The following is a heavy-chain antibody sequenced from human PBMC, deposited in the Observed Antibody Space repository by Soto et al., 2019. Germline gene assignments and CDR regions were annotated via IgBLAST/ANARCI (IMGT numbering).Heavy chain of an antibody. V-gene: IGHV1-18*01. Sequence: ASVKVSCKTSGHIFTNYGVAWVRQAPGQGLELVAWISGYNGYPKHTQKFQGRVTVTTDTTTRTGYMELRNLRSDDTAVYYCARASAGALYDFWGQGTRVTVS. CDR1: GHIFTNYG. J-gene: IGHJ4*02. CDR3: ARASAGALYDF. CDR2: ISGYNGYP. D-gene: IGHD6-13*01.